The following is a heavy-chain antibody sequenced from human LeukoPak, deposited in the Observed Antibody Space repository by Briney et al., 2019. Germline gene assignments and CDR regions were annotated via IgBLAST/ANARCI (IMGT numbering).Heavy chain of an antibody. D-gene: IGHD4-23*01. J-gene: IGHJ4*02. CDR1: GGTFSSYA. CDR3: ARGKSTVVRRGTNYFDY. Sequence: GSSVKVSCKASGGTFSSYAISWVRQAPGQGLEWMGRIIPILGIANYAQKFQGRVTITADKSTSTAYMELSSLRSEDTAVYYCARGKSTVVRRGTNYFDYWGEGTLVTVSS. V-gene: IGHV1-69*04. CDR2: IIPILGIA.